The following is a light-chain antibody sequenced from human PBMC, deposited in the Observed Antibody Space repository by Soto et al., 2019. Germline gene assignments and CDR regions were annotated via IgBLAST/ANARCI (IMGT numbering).Light chain of an antibody. CDR2: DTS. CDR1: QSFMSS. V-gene: IGKV3-11*01. Sequence: EIVLTQSPAILSLSPGERGTLSCRASQSFMSSLAWYQQKPGQAPRLLIYDTSNRATDIPPRFSGSGSGTDFTLTISSLEPEDFAVYYCQQRTNWRITFGQGTRLEIK. CDR3: QQRTNWRIT. J-gene: IGKJ5*01.